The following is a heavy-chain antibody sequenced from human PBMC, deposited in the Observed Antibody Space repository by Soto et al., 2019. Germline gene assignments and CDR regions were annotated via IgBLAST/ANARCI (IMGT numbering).Heavy chain of an antibody. D-gene: IGHD7-27*01. J-gene: IGHJ4*02. Sequence: QVHLVQSGAQVEKPGASVTVSCTASGYTFTNYYIHWVRQAPGQGLEWMGIINPSGGSTSYAQKFQGRFTMTRDTSTSTVYMQLSGLTYDDTAVYFCARALTEFDYWGPGTRVTVSS. V-gene: IGHV1-46*01. CDR3: ARALTEFDY. CDR2: INPSGGST. CDR1: GYTFTNYY.